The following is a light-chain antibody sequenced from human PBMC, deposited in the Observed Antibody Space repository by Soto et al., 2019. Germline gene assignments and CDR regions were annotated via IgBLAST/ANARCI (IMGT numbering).Light chain of an antibody. V-gene: IGLV1-44*01. CDR2: SNN. CDR3: AAWDDSLNVVV. Sequence: QSVLTQPPSASVTPGQRVTISCSGTSSNIGSNAVNWYQQLPGSAPKVLIYSNNQRPSGVTDRFSGSKSGTSASLAISGLQSEDEADYYCAAWDDSLNVVVFGGGTKLTV. CDR1: SSNIGSNA. J-gene: IGLJ2*01.